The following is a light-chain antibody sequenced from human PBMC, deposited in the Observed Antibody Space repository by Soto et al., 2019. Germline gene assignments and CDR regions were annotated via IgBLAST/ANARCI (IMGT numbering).Light chain of an antibody. CDR1: QSVSSN. J-gene: IGKJ3*01. Sequence: DIVMTQSPATLSVSPGERATLSCRASQSVSSNLAWYQQKPGQAPRLLIYGASTRATGIPARFSGSGSGTEFTLTLSSLQSEDFAVYYCQQYHNWPFTFGPGTKVDIK. CDR2: GAS. CDR3: QQYHNWPFT. V-gene: IGKV3-15*01.